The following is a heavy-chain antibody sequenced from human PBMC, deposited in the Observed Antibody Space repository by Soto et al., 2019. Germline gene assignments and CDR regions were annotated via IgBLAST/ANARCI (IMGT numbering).Heavy chain of an antibody. CDR1: GVTFSSYA. CDR3: AKFGMATTKRSPPYYIDY. J-gene: IGHJ4*02. V-gene: IGHV3-23*01. Sequence: GGSLRLSCAASGVTFSSYAMSWVRQAPGKGLEWVSSISGSGGGTYYADSVKGRFTFSRDNSKNTLYLQMNSLRAEDTAVYYCAKFGMATTKRSPPYYIDYWGQGGLVTVSS. D-gene: IGHD1-1*01. CDR2: ISGSGGGT.